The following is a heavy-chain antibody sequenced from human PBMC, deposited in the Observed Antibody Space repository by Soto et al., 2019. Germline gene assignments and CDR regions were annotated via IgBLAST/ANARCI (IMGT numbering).Heavy chain of an antibody. V-gene: IGHV4-39*01. D-gene: IGHD3-10*01. J-gene: IGHJ4*02. Sequence: SETLSLTCNVSGDSITNNNYYWGWIRQPPGKGLEWIGSIYYSGSTYYNPSLKSRVTISVDTSKNQFSLKLSSVTAADTAVYYCASRKSSPYFDYWGQGTLVTVSS. CDR2: IYYSGST. CDR3: ASRKSSPYFDY. CDR1: GDSITNNNYY.